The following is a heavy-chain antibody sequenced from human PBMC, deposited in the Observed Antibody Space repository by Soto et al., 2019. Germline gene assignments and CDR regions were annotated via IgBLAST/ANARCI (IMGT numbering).Heavy chain of an antibody. D-gene: IGHD6-19*01. Sequence: SETLSLTCTVSGGSISSGDYYWSWIRQPPGKGLEWIGYIYYSGSTYYNPSLKSRATISVDTSKNQFSLKLSSVTAADTAVYYCALEGGSSSGWFDAFDIWGQGTMVT. CDR3: ALEGGSSSGWFDAFDI. CDR1: GGSISSGDYY. J-gene: IGHJ3*02. V-gene: IGHV4-30-4*01. CDR2: IYYSGST.